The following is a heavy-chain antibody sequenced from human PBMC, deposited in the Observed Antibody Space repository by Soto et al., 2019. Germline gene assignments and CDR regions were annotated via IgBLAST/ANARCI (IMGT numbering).Heavy chain of an antibody. J-gene: IGHJ6*02. CDR2: TYYRSKWYN. V-gene: IGHV6-1*01. CDR3: ARGGGSSSWYNFYYYYYGMDV. D-gene: IGHD6-13*01. CDR1: GDSVSSNSAA. Sequence: SQTLSLTCAISGDSVSSNSAAWNWIRQSPSRGLEWLGRTYYRSKWYNDYAVSVKSRITINPDTSKNQSSLQLNSVTPEDTAVYYCARGGGSSSWYNFYYYYYGMDVWGQGTTVPSP.